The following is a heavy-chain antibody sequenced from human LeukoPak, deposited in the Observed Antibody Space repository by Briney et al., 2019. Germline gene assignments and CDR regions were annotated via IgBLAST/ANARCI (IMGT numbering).Heavy chain of an antibody. V-gene: IGHV4-61*02. Sequence: SQTLSLTCTVSGGSISSGSYYWSWIRQPAGKGLEWIGRIYTSGSTNYNPSLKSRVTISVDTSKNQFSLKLSSVTAADTAVYYCARDGNTAAYWGQGTLVTVSS. CDR2: IYTSGST. CDR1: GGSISSGSYY. CDR3: ARDGNTAAY. D-gene: IGHD4-23*01. J-gene: IGHJ4*02.